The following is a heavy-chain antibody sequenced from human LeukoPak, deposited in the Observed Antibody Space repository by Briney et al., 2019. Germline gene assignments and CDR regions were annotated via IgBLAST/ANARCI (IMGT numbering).Heavy chain of an antibody. J-gene: IGHJ6*02. Sequence: SETLSLTCAVYGGSFSGYYLSWIRQPPGKGLEWIGEINHSGSTNYNPSLKSRVTISVDTSKNQFSLKLSSVTAADTAVYYCARGTVYGGNSAFDYYGMDVWGQGTTVTVSS. V-gene: IGHV4-34*01. CDR3: ARGTVYGGNSAFDYYGMDV. CDR1: GGSFSGYY. D-gene: IGHD4-23*01. CDR2: INHSGST.